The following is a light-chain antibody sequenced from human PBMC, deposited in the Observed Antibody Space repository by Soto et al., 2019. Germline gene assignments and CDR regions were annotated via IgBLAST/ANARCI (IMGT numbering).Light chain of an antibody. CDR1: SSNIGSNT. J-gene: IGLJ2*01. V-gene: IGLV1-44*01. CDR2: SNN. CDR3: AAWDDSLNGPGV. Sequence: QSVLTQPPSASGTPGQRVTISCSGSSSNIGSNTVNWYQQLPGTAPKLLIYSNNQRPSVVPDRFSGSKSGTSASLAISGLQSEDEADYYCAAWDDSLNGPGVFGGGTKVTVL.